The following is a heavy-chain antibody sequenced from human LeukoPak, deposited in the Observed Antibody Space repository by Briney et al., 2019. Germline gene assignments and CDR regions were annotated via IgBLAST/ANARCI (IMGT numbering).Heavy chain of an antibody. V-gene: IGHV3-23*01. D-gene: IGHD5-24*01. CDR3: ARDFNWSSDY. CDR2: ITATGGYT. Sequence: GSLRLSCAASGFTFSTYAMSWVRQAPGQGLEWVSTITATGGYTYYADSVKGRFTISRDNSKNTLSLQMNSLTTEDTAVYFCARDFNWSSDYWGQGTLVTVSS. CDR1: GFTFSTYA. J-gene: IGHJ4*02.